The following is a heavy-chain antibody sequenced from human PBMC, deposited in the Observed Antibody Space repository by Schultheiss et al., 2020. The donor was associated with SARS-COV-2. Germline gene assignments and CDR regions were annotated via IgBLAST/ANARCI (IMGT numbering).Heavy chain of an antibody. CDR1: GASIRSDF. Sequence: SQTLSLTCTVSGASIRSDFWSWIRQPPGRGPEWIGYIYYSGSTYYNPSLKSRVTISVDTSKNQFSLKLSSVTAADTAVYYCARGRVRGVIFNWFDPWGQGTLVTVSS. J-gene: IGHJ5*02. D-gene: IGHD3-10*01. V-gene: IGHV4-59*12. CDR3: ARGRVRGVIFNWFDP. CDR2: IYYSGST.